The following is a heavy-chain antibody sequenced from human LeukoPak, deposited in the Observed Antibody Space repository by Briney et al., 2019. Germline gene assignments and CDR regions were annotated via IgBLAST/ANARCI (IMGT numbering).Heavy chain of an antibody. D-gene: IGHD3-10*01. J-gene: IGHJ4*02. CDR2: FDPEDGET. Sequence: ASVKVSCKVSGYTLTELSMHWVRQAPGKGLEWMGGFDPEDGETIYAQKFQGRVTMTEDTSTDTAYMELSSLRSEDTAVYYCATLLGVRGVIILYYFDYWGQRTLVTVSS. CDR1: GYTLTELS. V-gene: IGHV1-24*01. CDR3: ATLLGVRGVIILYYFDY.